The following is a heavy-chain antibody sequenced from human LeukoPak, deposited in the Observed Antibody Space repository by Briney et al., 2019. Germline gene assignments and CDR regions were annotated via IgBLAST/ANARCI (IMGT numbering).Heavy chain of an antibody. CDR1: GDSISSSSYH. Sequence: PSETLSLTCTVSGDSISSSSYHWGWIRQPPGKGLEWIGSVYFSGSTYYNPSLKSRVTISVDTSKNQFSLKVSSVTAADTAVYYCARPHCSSTTCYQSFDSWGQGTLVTVSS. J-gene: IGHJ4*02. CDR3: ARPHCSSTTCYQSFDS. D-gene: IGHD2-2*01. V-gene: IGHV4-39*01. CDR2: VYFSGST.